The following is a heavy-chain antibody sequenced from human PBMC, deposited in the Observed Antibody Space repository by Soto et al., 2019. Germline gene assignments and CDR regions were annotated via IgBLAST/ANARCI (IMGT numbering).Heavy chain of an antibody. V-gene: IGHV4-38-2*01. CDR2: INHSGST. J-gene: IGHJ6*02. D-gene: IGHD6-19*01. Sequence: SETLSLTCAVSGYSISNAFYCAWIRQPPGKGLEWIGEINHSGSTNYNPSLKSRVTISVDTSKNQFSLKLSSVTAADTAVYYCARVSGWYAVYYYYGMDVWGQGTTVTVSS. CDR3: ARVSGWYAVYYYYGMDV. CDR1: GYSISNAFY.